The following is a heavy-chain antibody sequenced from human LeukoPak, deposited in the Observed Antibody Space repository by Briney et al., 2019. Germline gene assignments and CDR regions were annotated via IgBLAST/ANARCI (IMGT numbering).Heavy chain of an antibody. J-gene: IGHJ4*02. CDR2: IKSKSAGGTT. V-gene: IGHV3-15*01. CDR3: ATDVGDRA. Sequence: KSWGSLRLSCAASGFTFSNTWMNWVRQAPGKGLEWVGRIKSKSAGGTTDYAAPVKGRVTISRDDSENTLYLQMNSLKTEDTAIYYCATDVGDRARGQGTLVTVSS. CDR1: GFTFSNTW.